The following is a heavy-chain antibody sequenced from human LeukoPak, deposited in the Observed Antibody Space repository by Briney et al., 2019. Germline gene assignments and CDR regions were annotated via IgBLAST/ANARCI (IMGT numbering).Heavy chain of an antibody. V-gene: IGHV4-39*02. CDR2: IYYSGST. D-gene: IGHD2-2*01. CDR1: GGSISSSSYY. J-gene: IGHJ4*02. Sequence: KPSETLSLTCTVSGGSISSSSYYWGWIRQPPGKGLEWIGSIYYSGSTYYNPSLKSRVTMSVDTSKNQFSLKLSSVTAADTAVYYCAREGVPAAMRVVDYWGQGTLVTVSS. CDR3: AREGVPAAMRVVDY.